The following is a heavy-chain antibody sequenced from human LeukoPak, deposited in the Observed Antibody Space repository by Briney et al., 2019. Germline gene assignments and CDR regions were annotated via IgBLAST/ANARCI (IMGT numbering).Heavy chain of an antibody. CDR3: AKRVEYSSSSGGYFDY. J-gene: IGHJ4*02. Sequence: GGSLRLSCAASGFTFRSYAMSWVRQAPGKGLEWVSAITDSGGSTYYADSVKGRFTISRDNSKNTVYLQMNSLRAEDTAVYYCAKRVEYSSSSGGYFDYCGQGTLVTVSS. D-gene: IGHD6-6*01. CDR2: ITDSGGST. V-gene: IGHV3-23*01. CDR1: GFTFRSYA.